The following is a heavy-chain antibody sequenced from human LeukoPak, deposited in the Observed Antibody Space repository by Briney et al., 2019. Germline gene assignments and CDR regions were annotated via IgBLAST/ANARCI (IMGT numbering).Heavy chain of an antibody. CDR1: EGTFNNYA. D-gene: IGHD6-19*01. J-gene: IGHJ4*02. CDR3: ARDYAGYSSGIFDY. CDR2: FIPIFGTA. Sequence: GSSVNVSCKTPEGTFNNYAITWVRQAPGQGLEWMGVFIPIFGTANYAQKFQGRVTITADESTSTAYMELTSLRSEDTAVYYCARDYAGYSSGIFDYWGQGTLVTVSS. V-gene: IGHV1-69*01.